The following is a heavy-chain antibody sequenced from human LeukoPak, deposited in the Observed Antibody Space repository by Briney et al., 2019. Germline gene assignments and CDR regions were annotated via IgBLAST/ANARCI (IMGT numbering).Heavy chain of an antibody. D-gene: IGHD6-19*01. CDR2: ISAYNVNT. CDR3: ARDGRRGWSGDY. V-gene: IGHV1-18*01. J-gene: IGHJ4*02. Sequence: ASVKVSFKSSGYTFTSYGISCVRQSPGQVLELMGWISAYNVNTNYAQKLQGRVTMTTDTSTSTAYMELRSLRSDDTEVYYCARDGRRGWSGDYWGQGTLVTVSS. CDR1: GYTFTSYG.